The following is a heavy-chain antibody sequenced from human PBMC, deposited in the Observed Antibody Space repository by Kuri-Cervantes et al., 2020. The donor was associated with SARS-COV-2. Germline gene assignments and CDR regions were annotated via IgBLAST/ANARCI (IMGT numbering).Heavy chain of an antibody. J-gene: IGHJ3*02. Sequence: GESLKISCAASGFTFSSYSMNWVRQAPGKGLEWVSYISSSSSTIYYADSVKGRFTISRDNAKNSLYLQMSSLRAEDTAVYYCASLGAFDIWGQGTMVTVSS. V-gene: IGHV3-48*01. CDR2: ISSSSSTI. CDR3: ASLGAFDI. CDR1: GFTFSSYS.